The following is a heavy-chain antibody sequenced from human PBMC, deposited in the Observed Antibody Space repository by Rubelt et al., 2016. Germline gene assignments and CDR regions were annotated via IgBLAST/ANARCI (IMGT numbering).Heavy chain of an antibody. Sequence: QVQLVESGGGVVQPGRSLRLSCAASGFPFSSYAMHWVRQAPGKGLEWVAVIWPDGGRKYYADSVKGRFTISRDNAKNSLDLQRDSLRAEDTAVYYCARHNHEWDWDHWGQGTLVTVSS. CDR3: ARHNHEWDWDH. D-gene: IGHD1-14*01. CDR1: GFPFSSYA. J-gene: IGHJ4*02. V-gene: IGHV3-33*08. CDR2: IWPDGGRK.